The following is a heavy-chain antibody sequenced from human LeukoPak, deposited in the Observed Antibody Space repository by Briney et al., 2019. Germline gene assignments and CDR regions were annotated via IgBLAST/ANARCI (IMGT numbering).Heavy chain of an antibody. J-gene: IGHJ4*02. CDR1: GFTFSSYS. V-gene: IGHV3-21*01. Sequence: GGSLRLSCAASGFTFSSYSMNWVRQAPGKGLEWVSSISSSSSYIYYADSVKGRFTISRDNAKNSLYLQMNSLRAEDTAVYYCARDRGGFYFDLWGQGTLVTVSS. CDR3: ARDRGGFYFDL. CDR2: ISSSSSYI. D-gene: IGHD3-10*01.